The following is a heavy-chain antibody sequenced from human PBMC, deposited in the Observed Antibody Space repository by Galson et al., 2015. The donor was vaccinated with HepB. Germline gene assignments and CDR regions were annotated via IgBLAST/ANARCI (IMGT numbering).Heavy chain of an antibody. CDR3: ARHSYYYYAMDV. V-gene: IGHV4-59*08. CDR1: GDSISGYY. J-gene: IGHJ6*02. Sequence: ETLSLTCTVSGDSISGYYWSWLRQSPGKGLEWIGHIYYSGSTTYNPSLKSRLTISVDKSKNQVSLKLSSVTAADTATYYCARHSYYYYAMDVWGQGTTVTVSS. CDR2: IYYSGST.